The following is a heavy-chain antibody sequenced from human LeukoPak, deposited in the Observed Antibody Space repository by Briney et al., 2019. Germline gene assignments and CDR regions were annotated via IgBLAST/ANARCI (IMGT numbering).Heavy chain of an antibody. J-gene: IGHJ4*02. D-gene: IGHD3-10*01. CDR1: GYTFTGYY. CDR2: INPNSGGT. CDR3: ARPYYYGSGSHLDY. V-gene: IGHV1-2*02. Sequence: ASVKVSCKASGYTFTGYYMHWVRQAPGQGLEWMGWINPNSGGTNYAQKFQGRVTMTRDTSISTAYMELSRLRPDDTAVYYCARPYYYGSGSHLDYWGQGTLVTVSS.